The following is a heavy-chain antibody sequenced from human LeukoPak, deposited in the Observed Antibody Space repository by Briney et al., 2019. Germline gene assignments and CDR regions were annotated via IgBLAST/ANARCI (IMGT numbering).Heavy chain of an antibody. D-gene: IGHD2-15*01. CDR2: ISTSSGTI. V-gene: IGHV3-48*04. CDR3: ARGGTENFYYGMDV. J-gene: IGHJ6*02. Sequence: GGSLRLSCAASGFTFSNYAMNWVRQAPGKGLEWLSYISTSSGTIYYADSVKGRFTISRDNAKKSLYLQMNSLRAEDTAVYYCARGGTENFYYGMDVWGQGTTVTVSS. CDR1: GFTFSNYA.